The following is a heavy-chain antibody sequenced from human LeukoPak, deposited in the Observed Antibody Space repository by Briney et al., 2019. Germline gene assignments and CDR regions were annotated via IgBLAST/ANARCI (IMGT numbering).Heavy chain of an antibody. V-gene: IGHV1-69*05. CDR1: GGTFSSYA. J-gene: IGHJ4*02. CDR3: ASERGGYSSSSPEVYYFDY. CDR2: IIPIFGTA. D-gene: IGHD6-6*01. Sequence: SVKVSCKASGGTFSSYAIGWVRQAPGQGLEWMGGIIPIFGTANYAQKFQGRVTITTDESTSRAYMELSSLRSEDTAVYYCASERGGYSSSSPEVYYFDYWGQGTLVTVSS.